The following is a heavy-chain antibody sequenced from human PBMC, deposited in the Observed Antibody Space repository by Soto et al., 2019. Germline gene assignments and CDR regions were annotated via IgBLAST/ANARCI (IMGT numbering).Heavy chain of an antibody. D-gene: IGHD6-13*01. CDR3: ATGVAAARYGRRGGYYYYGMDV. V-gene: IGHV1-8*01. CDR2: MNPNSGNT. Sequence: ASVKVSCKASGYTFTSYDINWVRQATGQGLEWMGWMNPNSGNTGYAQKFQGRVTMTRNTSISTAYMELSSLRSEDTAVYYCATGVAAARYGRRGGYYYYGMDVWGQGTTVTVSS. CDR1: GYTFTSYD. J-gene: IGHJ6*02.